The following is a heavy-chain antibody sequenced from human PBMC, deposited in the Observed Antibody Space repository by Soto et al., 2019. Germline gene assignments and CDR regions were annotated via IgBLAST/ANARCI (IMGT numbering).Heavy chain of an antibody. J-gene: IGHJ5*02. CDR3: AHTDGYWFDP. V-gene: IGHV2-5*02. D-gene: IGHD4-4*01. CDR1: GFSLSTSGVG. Sequence: QITLKESGPTLVKPTQTLTLTCTFSGFSLSTSGVGVGWIRQPPGKALEWLALIYWDDDKRYSPSLKSRLTTXXDTPNTQVVLTMPNIDPVDTATYYCAHTDGYWFDPWGQGTLVTVSS. CDR2: IYWDDDK.